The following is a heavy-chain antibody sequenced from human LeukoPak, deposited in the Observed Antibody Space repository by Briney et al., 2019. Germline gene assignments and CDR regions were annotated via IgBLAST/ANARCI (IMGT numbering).Heavy chain of an antibody. CDR2: IKSKTDGGTT. V-gene: IGHV3-15*01. CDR3: TTVGGTLLLWFGEYLFDY. Sequence: GGSLRLSCAASGFTFSNAWMSWVRQAPGKGLEWVGRIKSKTDGGTTDYAAPVKGRFTISRDDSKNTLYLQMNSLKTEDTAVYYCTTVGGTLLLWFGEYLFDYWGQGTLVTASS. CDR1: GFTFSNAW. D-gene: IGHD3-10*01. J-gene: IGHJ4*02.